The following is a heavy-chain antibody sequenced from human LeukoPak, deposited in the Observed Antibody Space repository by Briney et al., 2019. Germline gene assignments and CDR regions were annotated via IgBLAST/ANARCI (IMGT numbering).Heavy chain of an antibody. CDR2: IRSESSFT. CDR1: GFTFTAFS. V-gene: IGHV3-21*06. D-gene: IGHD3-22*01. Sequence: GGSLRLSCAASGFTFTAFSMSWVRQAPGKGLEGVSSIRSESSFTSYSDSVKGRFTISRDNAKNSLHLQMNSLRAEDTALYFCARVDFGDYFDTSDYHFLDFWGQGTLVTVSS. J-gene: IGHJ4*02. CDR3: ARVDFGDYFDTSDYHFLDF.